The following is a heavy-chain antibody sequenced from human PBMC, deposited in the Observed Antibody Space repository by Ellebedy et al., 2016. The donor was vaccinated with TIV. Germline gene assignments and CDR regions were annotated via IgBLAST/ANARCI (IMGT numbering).Heavy chain of an antibody. CDR3: ARFSRGAPFADYLYFMDV. V-gene: IGHV3-21*01. J-gene: IGHJ6*03. D-gene: IGHD3-10*01. CDR1: GFMFNTYA. Sequence: GESLKISCAASGFMFNTYAMSWVRQAPGKGLEWVSSISYNGGEVFYADSVKGRFTISRDNAMNSLYLHINSLRAEDTAVYYCARFSRGAPFADYLYFMDVWGKGITVIVSS. CDR2: ISYNGGEV.